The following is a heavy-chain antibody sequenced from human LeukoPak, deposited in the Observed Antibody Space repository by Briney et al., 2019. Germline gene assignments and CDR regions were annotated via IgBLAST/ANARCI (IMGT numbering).Heavy chain of an antibody. CDR2: IYYSGST. CDR1: GGSISSGGYY. D-gene: IGHD2-2*01. CDR3: ARVTARIVVVPAETTRLVTDYYFDY. V-gene: IGHV4-31*01. Sequence: SETLSLTCTVSGGSISSGGYYWSWIRQHPGKGLEWIGYIYYSGSTYYNPSLKSPVTISVDTSKNQFSLKLSSVTAADTAVYYCARVTARIVVVPAETTRLVTDYYFDYWGQGTLVTVSS. J-gene: IGHJ4*02.